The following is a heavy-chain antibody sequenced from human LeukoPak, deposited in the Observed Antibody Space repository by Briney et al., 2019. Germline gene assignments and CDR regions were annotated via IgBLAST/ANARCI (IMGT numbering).Heavy chain of an antibody. CDR3: ARDRALDWFDP. CDR1: GYTFTSYY. J-gene: IGHJ5*02. V-gene: IGHV1-46*01. CDR2: INPSGGST. Sequence: ASVKVSCKASGYTFTSYYMHWVRQAPGQGLEWMGIINPSGGSTSYAQKFQGRVTMTRDTSTSTVYMELSSPRSEDTAVYYCARDRALDWFDPWGQGTLVTVSS. D-gene: IGHD3-10*01.